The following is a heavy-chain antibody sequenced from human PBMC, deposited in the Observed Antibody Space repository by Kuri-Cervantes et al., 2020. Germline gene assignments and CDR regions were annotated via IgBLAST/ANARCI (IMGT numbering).Heavy chain of an antibody. V-gene: IGHV4-59*13. CDR3: ARFGDYDILTGFDY. Sequence: SETLSLTCTVSGGSISSYYWSWIRQPPGKGLEWIGYIYYSGSTNYNPSLKSPVTISVDTSKNQFSLKLSSVTAADTAVYYCARFGDYDILTGFDYWGQGTLVTDSS. CDR1: GGSISSYY. D-gene: IGHD3-9*01. J-gene: IGHJ4*02. CDR2: IYYSGST.